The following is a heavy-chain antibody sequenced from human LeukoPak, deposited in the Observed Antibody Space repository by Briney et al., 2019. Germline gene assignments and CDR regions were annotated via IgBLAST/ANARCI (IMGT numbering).Heavy chain of an antibody. J-gene: IGHJ4*02. CDR2: IYYSGST. CDR1: GGYISSYY. CDR3: ARGGVAATVLFDY. Sequence: PSETLSLTCTVSGGYISSYYWSWIRQPPGKGLEWIGYIYYSGSTNYNPSLKSRVTISVDTSKSQFFLKLSSVTAADTAVYYCARGGVAATVLFDYWGQGTLVTVSS. V-gene: IGHV4-59*01. D-gene: IGHD2-15*01.